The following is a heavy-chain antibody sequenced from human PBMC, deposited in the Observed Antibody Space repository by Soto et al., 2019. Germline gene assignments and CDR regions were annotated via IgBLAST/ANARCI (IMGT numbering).Heavy chain of an antibody. CDR3: VKVGWGYSFGNGLDD. CDR2: IRHDASTI. J-gene: IGHJ6*02. V-gene: IGHV3-30-3*01. D-gene: IGHD5-18*01. CDR1: GFTFSGYS. Sequence: QVQLVESGGGVVQPGGSWRLSCAASGFTFSGYSSNWVRQAPGKGREGVAVIRHDASTIYYADSVKGRFTTSRDNSKNTLYLQMNDLTAEDTALYYCVKVGWGYSFGNGLDDWGQGTTVTVSS.